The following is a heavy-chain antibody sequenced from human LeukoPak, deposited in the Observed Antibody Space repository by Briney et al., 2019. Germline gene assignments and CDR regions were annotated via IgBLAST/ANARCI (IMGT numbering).Heavy chain of an antibody. CDR1: GDSVSNNNAA. CDR3: ARYRIGSVLYGDV. J-gene: IGHJ6*02. CDR2: TYYRSQWNN. V-gene: IGHV6-1*01. D-gene: IGHD2-8*01. Sequence: SQTLSLTCAISGDSVSNNNAAWNWIRQSPSRGLEWLGRTYYRSQWNNEYAVSVRSRIIINPDTSKNQFSLQLNSVTPEDTAVYFCARYRIGSVLYGDVWGQGTTVTVSS.